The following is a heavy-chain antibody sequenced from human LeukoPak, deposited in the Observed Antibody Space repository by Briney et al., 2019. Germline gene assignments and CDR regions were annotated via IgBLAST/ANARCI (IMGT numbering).Heavy chain of an antibody. J-gene: IGHJ4*02. D-gene: IGHD5-18*01. V-gene: IGHV1-2*02. CDR3: ARETSGGYSYYFDF. CDR2: INPNSGDT. Sequence: ASVTVSCKASGYIFTGYYLHWVRQAPGQGLEWMGWINPNSGDTNYAQKFQGRVTMTRDTSISTAYMGLSRLRSDDTAIYYCARETSGGYSYYFDFWGQGTLVTVSS. CDR1: GYIFTGYY.